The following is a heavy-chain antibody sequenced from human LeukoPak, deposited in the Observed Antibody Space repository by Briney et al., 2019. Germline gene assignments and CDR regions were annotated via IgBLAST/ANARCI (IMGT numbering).Heavy chain of an antibody. CDR3: ALFYYDSSGYYEAIGYSYGKDV. J-gene: IGHJ6*02. CDR1: GFTFNKAW. D-gene: IGHD3-22*01. V-gene: IGHV3-15*01. Sequence: PGGSLRLSCAASGFTFNKAWMSWVRQAPGRGLGWIGRIKSRTDGETTDYAAPVKGRFTISRDDSKSMLYLQMNSLKNEDTAVYFCALFYYDSSGYYEAIGYSYGKDVWGQGTTVTVSS. CDR2: IKSRTDGETT.